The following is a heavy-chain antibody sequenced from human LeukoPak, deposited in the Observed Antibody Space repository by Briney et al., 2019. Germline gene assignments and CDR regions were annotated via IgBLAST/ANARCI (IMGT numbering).Heavy chain of an antibody. D-gene: IGHD3-10*01. Sequence: PSETLSLTCTVSSASISTYYWSWIRQPPGKGLEWIGYIYHSGPSNYNPSLKSRVAMSVDTSKNQFSLKLSSETAADTAVYYCARGLWFGDENPPYFDYWGQGTLVTVSS. V-gene: IGHV4-59*08. CDR1: SASISTYY. CDR3: ARGLWFGDENPPYFDY. CDR2: IYHSGPS. J-gene: IGHJ4*02.